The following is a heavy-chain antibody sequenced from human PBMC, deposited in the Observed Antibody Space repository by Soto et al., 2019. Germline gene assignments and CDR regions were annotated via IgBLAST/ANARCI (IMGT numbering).Heavy chain of an antibody. V-gene: IGHV1-18*01. CDR3: ARLFITMVRGVYYYYYMDV. Sequence: GASVKVSCKASGYTFTSYGISWVRQAPGQGLEWMGWISAYNGNTNYAQKLQGRVTMTTDTSTSTAYMELRSLRSDDTAVYYCARLFITMVRGVYYYYYMDVWGKGTTVTVPS. J-gene: IGHJ6*03. D-gene: IGHD3-10*01. CDR1: GYTFTSYG. CDR2: ISAYNGNT.